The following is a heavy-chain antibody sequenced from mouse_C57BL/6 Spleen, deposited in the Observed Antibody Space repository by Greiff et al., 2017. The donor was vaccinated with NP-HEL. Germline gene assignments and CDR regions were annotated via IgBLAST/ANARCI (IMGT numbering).Heavy chain of an antibody. CDR3: ARDVSRGSSYNFDY. CDR2: ISAGGSYT. CDR1: GFTFSSYA. D-gene: IGHD1-1*01. Sequence: EVKLVESGGGLVKPGGSLKLSCAASGFTFSSYAMSWVRQTPVQRLEWVATISAGGSYTYYPDNVKGRFTISRDNAKNNLYLQMSHLKSEDTAMDYCARDVSRGSSYNFDYWGQGTTLTVAS. J-gene: IGHJ2*01. V-gene: IGHV5-4*01.